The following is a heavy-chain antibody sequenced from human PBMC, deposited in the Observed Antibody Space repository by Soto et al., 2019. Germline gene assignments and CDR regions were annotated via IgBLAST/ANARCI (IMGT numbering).Heavy chain of an antibody. V-gene: IGHV4-39*07. CDR1: GGSISSSSYY. Sequence: SETLSLTCTVSGGSISSSSYYWGWIRQPPGKGLEWIGEINHSGSTNYNPSLKSRVTISVDTSKNQFSLKLSSVTAADTAVYYCAAAGSDDAFDIWGQGTMVTVSS. D-gene: IGHD6-13*01. J-gene: IGHJ3*02. CDR3: AAAGSDDAFDI. CDR2: INHSGST.